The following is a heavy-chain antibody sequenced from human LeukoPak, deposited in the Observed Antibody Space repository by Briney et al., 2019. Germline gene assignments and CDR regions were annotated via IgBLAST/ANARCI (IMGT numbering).Heavy chain of an antibody. Sequence: PGRSLRLSRAASGFTFNSYTMLWVRQAPGKGLEYVAVTSNDESIKYYADSVKGRFTISRDNSRDTLFLEMSSLRVEDTAVYYCARDPILGPPDYFDYWGRGTLVTVSS. J-gene: IGHJ4*02. D-gene: IGHD1-14*01. CDR2: TSNDESIK. CDR1: GFTFNSYT. CDR3: ARDPILGPPDYFDY. V-gene: IGHV3-30-3*01.